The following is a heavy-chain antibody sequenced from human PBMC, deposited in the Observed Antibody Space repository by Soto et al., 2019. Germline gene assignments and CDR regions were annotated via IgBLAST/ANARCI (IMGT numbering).Heavy chain of an antibody. J-gene: IGHJ4*02. CDR2: IYYSGST. CDR1: GGSISSYY. Sequence: PSETLSLTCTVSGGSISSYYWSWIRQPPGKGLEWIGYIYYSGSTKYNPSLKSRVTISVDTSKNQFSLKLSSVTAADTAVYYCARAAGDYFDYWGQGTLVTV. D-gene: IGHD1-26*01. CDR3: ARAAGDYFDY. V-gene: IGHV4-59*01.